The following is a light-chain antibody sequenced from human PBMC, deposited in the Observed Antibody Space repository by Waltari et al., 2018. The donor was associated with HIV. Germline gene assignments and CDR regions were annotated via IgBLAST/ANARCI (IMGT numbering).Light chain of an antibody. CDR3: QSGDKGRTHSVV. CDR2: KDH. CDR1: LLPHQY. V-gene: IGLV3-25*03. Sequence: SSELIQPPSQSVSPGQTARTPCSCDLLPHQYVYCHQQRPGQAPLLVIYKDHERPSGIPERFSGSSSGTKATLTITGVQPEDEADYYCQSGDKGRTHSVVFGGGTKLTVL. J-gene: IGLJ2*01.